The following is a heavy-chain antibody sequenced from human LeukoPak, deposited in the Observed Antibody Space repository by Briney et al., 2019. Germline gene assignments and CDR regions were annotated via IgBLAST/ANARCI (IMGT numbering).Heavy chain of an antibody. J-gene: IGHJ4*02. D-gene: IGHD6-13*01. CDR3: AKDRAQQLVLDF. Sequence: GGSLRLSCAASGFTFSSYAMSWVRQAPGKGLEWVSAIIGSGSSTYYADSVKGRFTISRDNSKNTLFLQMNSLRAEDTAIYYCAKDRAQQLVLDFWGQGTLVTVSS. V-gene: IGHV3-23*01. CDR2: IIGSGSST. CDR1: GFTFSSYA.